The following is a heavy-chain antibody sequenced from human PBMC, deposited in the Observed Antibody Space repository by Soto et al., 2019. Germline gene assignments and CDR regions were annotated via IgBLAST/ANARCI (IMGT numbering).Heavy chain of an antibody. D-gene: IGHD4-17*01. J-gene: IGHJ5*02. Sequence: QVQLQESGPGLVKPSGTLSLTCAVSGGSISSSNWWSWVRQPPGKGLEWIGEIYHSGSTNYNPSLTSRVTISVDKSKHQCSLKLSSVTAADTAVYYCARDGMTTVPRGWFDPWGQGTLVTVSS. CDR3: ARDGMTTVPRGWFDP. CDR1: GGSISSSNW. CDR2: IYHSGST. V-gene: IGHV4-4*02.